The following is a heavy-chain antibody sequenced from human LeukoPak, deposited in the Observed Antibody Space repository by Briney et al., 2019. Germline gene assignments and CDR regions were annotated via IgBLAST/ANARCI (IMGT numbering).Heavy chain of an antibody. CDR2: ISGSGGST. Sequence: GGSLRLSCAASGFTFSSYAMSWVRQAPGKGLEWVSAISGSGGSTYYADSVKGRFTISRNNSKNTLLLKMNSLSAADTAVYYCAKESGYDSSGYYAFNYWGQGTLVTVSS. D-gene: IGHD3-22*01. V-gene: IGHV3-23*01. CDR3: AKESGYDSSGYYAFNY. J-gene: IGHJ4*02. CDR1: GFTFSSYA.